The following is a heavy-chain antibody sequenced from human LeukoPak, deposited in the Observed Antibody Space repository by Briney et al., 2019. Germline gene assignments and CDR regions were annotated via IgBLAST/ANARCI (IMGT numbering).Heavy chain of an antibody. Sequence: ASVKVSCKASGYSFTGYYIHWVRQAPGQGLEWMGGINPNSGGTNYAQKFQGRVTMTRDTSISTAYMELSRLRSDDSAVFYCAKVEEQWPVTAFHIWGQGTMVTVSS. CDR1: GYSFTGYY. D-gene: IGHD6-19*01. V-gene: IGHV1-2*02. CDR3: AKVEEQWPVTAFHI. CDR2: INPNSGGT. J-gene: IGHJ3*02.